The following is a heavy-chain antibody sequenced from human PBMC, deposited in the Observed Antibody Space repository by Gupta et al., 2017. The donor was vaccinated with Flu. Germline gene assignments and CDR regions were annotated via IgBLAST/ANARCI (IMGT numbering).Heavy chain of an antibody. D-gene: IGHD5-18*01. CDR1: VGSFSGYY. CDR2: INHSGST. CDR3: ARGGYSYASSANWFDP. J-gene: IGHJ5*02. V-gene: IGHV4-34*01. Sequence: QVQLQQWGAGLLKPSETLSLTCAVYVGSFSGYYWSWIRQPPGKGLEWIGEINHSGSTNYNPSLKSRVTISVDTSKNQFSLKLSSVTAADTAVYYCARGGYSYASSANWFDPWGQGTLVTVSS.